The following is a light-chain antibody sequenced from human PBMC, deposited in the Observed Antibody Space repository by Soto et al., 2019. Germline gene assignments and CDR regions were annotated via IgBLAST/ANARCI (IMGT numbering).Light chain of an antibody. Sequence: QSALTQPASVSGSPGQSITISCTGSSSDVGAYNYVSWYQQHPGKAPRLMIYEVTNRPSGVSNRFSGSKSGNTASLTISGLRAEDEADYYCSSYTGGSTLVVFGGGTKLTVL. CDR2: EVT. V-gene: IGLV2-14*01. CDR3: SSYTGGSTLVV. CDR1: SSDVGAYNY. J-gene: IGLJ2*01.